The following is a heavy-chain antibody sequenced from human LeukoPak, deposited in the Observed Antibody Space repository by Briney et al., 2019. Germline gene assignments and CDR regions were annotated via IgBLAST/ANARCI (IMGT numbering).Heavy chain of an antibody. D-gene: IGHD1-26*01. Sequence: ASVKVSCKASGYTSTSYGISWVRQAPGQGLEWMGWISAYNGNTNYAQKLQGRVTMTTDTSTSTAYMELRSLRSDDTAVYYCARDLSRIVGATGGFDPWGQGTLVTVSS. CDR3: ARDLSRIVGATGGFDP. CDR1: GYTSTSYG. J-gene: IGHJ5*02. CDR2: ISAYNGNT. V-gene: IGHV1-18*01.